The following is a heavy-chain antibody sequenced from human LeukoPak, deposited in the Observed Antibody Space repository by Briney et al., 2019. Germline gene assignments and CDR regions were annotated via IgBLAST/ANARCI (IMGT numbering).Heavy chain of an antibody. Sequence: PGGSLRLSCAASGFTLSSYEMNWVRLAPGKRLEWISYISRTGNSIYYADSVKGRFTISRDSAKNSLYLQMNSLRAEDTAVYYCARGPYSSNWYVDYWGQGTLVTVAS. CDR1: GFTLSSYE. CDR3: ARGPYSSNWYVDY. CDR2: ISRTGNSI. J-gene: IGHJ4*02. D-gene: IGHD6-13*01. V-gene: IGHV3-48*03.